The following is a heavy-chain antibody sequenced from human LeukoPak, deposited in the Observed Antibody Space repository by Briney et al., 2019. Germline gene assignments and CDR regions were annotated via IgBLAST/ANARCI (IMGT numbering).Heavy chain of an antibody. V-gene: IGHV1-2*02. CDR3: ARRGNGDLDY. Sequence: ASVNVSCKASGYTFTAYYMHWVRPAPGQGLEWMGWINPNSGGTNYVQKFQGRVTMTRDTSISTAYMELSRLTSDDTAVYYCARRGNGDLDYWGQGTLVTVSS. CDR2: INPNSGGT. D-gene: IGHD4-17*01. J-gene: IGHJ4*02. CDR1: GYTFTAYY.